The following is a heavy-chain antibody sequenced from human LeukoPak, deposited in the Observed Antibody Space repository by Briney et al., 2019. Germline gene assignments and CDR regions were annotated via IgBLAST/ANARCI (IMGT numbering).Heavy chain of an antibody. D-gene: IGHD4-11*01. J-gene: IGHJ4*02. CDR2: INYSGRT. CDR3: ARAEINDYNRY. Sequence: PSETLSLTCSVSGYSIRSGYQWGWIRQAPGKGLEWIGSINYSGRTYDNPSLKSRVTISIDTSKDQIFLKLRSTTAADTAHYYCARAEINDYNRYWGQGILVIVSS. CDR1: GYSIRSGYQ. V-gene: IGHV4-38-2*01.